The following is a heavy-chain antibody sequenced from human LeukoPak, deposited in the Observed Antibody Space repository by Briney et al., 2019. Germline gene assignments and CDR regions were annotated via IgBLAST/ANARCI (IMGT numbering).Heavy chain of an antibody. Sequence: GGSLRLSCAASGFTFSSYAMSWVRQAPGKGLEWVSTISGSGGSTYYADSVKGRFTISRDNSKNTLYLQMNSLRAEDTAVYYCARDPNNYYDSSGYYDFDYWGQGTLVTVSS. V-gene: IGHV3-23*01. CDR2: ISGSGGST. D-gene: IGHD3-22*01. CDR3: ARDPNNYYDSSGYYDFDY. CDR1: GFTFSSYA. J-gene: IGHJ4*02.